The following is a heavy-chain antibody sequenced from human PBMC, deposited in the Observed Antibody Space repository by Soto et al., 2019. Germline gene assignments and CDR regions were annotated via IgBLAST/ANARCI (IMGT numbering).Heavy chain of an antibody. CDR3: ARENSYGARGSAFDI. D-gene: IGHD5-18*01. CDR1: GYSFTTYW. Sequence: GESLKISCTGSGYSFTTYWIGWVRQMPGKGLEWMGIIYPGDSDTRYSPSFQGQVTISADKSIRTAYLQWSSLKASDTAMYYCARENSYGARGSAFDIWGQGTMVTVSS. J-gene: IGHJ3*02. V-gene: IGHV5-51*01. CDR2: IYPGDSDT.